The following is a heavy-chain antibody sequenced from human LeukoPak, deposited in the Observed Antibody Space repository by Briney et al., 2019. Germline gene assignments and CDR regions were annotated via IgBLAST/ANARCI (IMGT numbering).Heavy chain of an antibody. CDR2: ISGSGGST. CDR3: ARDRGDGYHLNYFDY. CDR1: GFTFNTYA. J-gene: IGHJ4*02. V-gene: IGHV3-23*01. Sequence: PGGSLRLSCAASGFTFNTYAMSWVRQAPGKGLEWVSTISGSGGSTYYADSVKGRFTISRDNSKNTLYLQMNSLRAEDTAVYYCARDRGDGYHLNYFDYWGQGTLVTVSS. D-gene: IGHD5-18*01.